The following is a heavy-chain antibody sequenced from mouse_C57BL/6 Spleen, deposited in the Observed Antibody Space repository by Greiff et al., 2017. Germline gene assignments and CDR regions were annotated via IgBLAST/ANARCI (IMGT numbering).Heavy chain of an antibody. CDR1: GFTFSDYY. Sequence: EVMLVESGGGLVQPGGSLKLSCAASGFTFSDYYMYWVRQTPEKRLEWVAYISNGGGSTYYPDTVKGRFTISRDNAKNTLYLQMSRLKSEDTAMYYCARGVLRSYAMDYWGQGTSVTVSS. V-gene: IGHV5-12*01. CDR2: ISNGGGST. D-gene: IGHD1-1*01. J-gene: IGHJ4*01. CDR3: ARGVLRSYAMDY.